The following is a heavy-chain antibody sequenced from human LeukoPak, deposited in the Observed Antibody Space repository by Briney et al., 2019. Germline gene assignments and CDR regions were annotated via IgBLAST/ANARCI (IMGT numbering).Heavy chain of an antibody. V-gene: IGHV4-39*02. CDR1: GGSISGTSYS. D-gene: IGHD6-19*01. CDR3: ARQYNWFDP. CDR2: IDYSGRT. J-gene: IGHJ5*02. Sequence: SETLSLTCTVSGGSISGTSYSWGWIRQPPGKGLEWVGSIDYSGRTHYNPSLKSRVTISEDTSNNHFSLKLNSVTAADPAVYFCARQYNWFDPWGQGTLVTVSS.